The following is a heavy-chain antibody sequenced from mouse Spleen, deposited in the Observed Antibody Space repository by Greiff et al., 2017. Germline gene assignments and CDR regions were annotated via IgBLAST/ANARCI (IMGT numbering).Heavy chain of an antibody. Sequence: EVKLVESGGGLVQSGRSLRLSCATSGFTFSDFYMEWVRQAPGKGLEWIAASRNKANDYTTEYSASVKGRFIVSRDTSQSILYLQMNALRAEDTAIYYCARDDFFAYWGQGTLVTVSA. J-gene: IGHJ3*01. V-gene: IGHV7-1*01. CDR1: GFTFSDFY. CDR2: SRNKANDYTT. CDR3: ARDDFFAY.